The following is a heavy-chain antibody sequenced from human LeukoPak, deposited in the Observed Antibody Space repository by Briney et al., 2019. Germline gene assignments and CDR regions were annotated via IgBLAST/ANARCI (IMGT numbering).Heavy chain of an antibody. J-gene: IGHJ6*02. V-gene: IGHV3-9*01. CDR1: GFTFDNYA. Sequence: GGSLRLSCAASGFTFDNYAMHWVRQAPGKGLEWVSGISWSSGSIGYADSVKGRFTISRDNTKNTLYLQMNSLRAEDTAVYYCAKGKPALYVDYYYGMDVWGQGTTVTVSS. CDR2: ISWSSGSI. CDR3: AKGKPALYVDYYYGMDV. D-gene: IGHD5/OR15-5a*01.